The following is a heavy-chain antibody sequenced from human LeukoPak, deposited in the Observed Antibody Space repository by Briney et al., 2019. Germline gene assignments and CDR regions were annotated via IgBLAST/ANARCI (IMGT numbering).Heavy chain of an antibody. CDR2: VSYSGST. V-gene: IGHV4-39*01. J-gene: IGHJ4*02. CDR3: ARQKRWDGYTLDS. Sequence: PSETLSLTCTVSGDSISSSSYYWGWIRQPPGKGLEWIGSVSYSGSTYYNPSLKSRVTISVDTSKNQFSLKLSPVAAADTAVYYCARQKRWDGYTLDSWGQGTLVTVSS. CDR1: GDSISSSSYY. D-gene: IGHD5-24*01.